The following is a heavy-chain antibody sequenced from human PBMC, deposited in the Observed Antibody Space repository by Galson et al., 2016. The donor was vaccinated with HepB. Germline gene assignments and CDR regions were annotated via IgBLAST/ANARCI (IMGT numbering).Heavy chain of an antibody. Sequence: SVKVSCKAPAYTFTTYYMHWVRQAPGQGLEWMGMISPNGGSTSYAQKFQGRVTMTRDTSTSTVYMELSSLRSEDTAMYYCARGRLDVWGQGTTVTVSS. CDR1: AYTFTTYY. V-gene: IGHV1-46*01. CDR3: ARGRLDV. CDR2: ISPNGGST. J-gene: IGHJ6*02.